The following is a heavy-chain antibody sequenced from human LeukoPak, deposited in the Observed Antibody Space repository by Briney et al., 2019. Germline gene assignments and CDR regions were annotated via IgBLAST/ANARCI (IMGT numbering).Heavy chain of an antibody. CDR3: ARDYGGWPFDY. Sequence: PGGSLRLSCAASGFTFSSYNMNWVRQAPGKGLEWVAIISYDGSNKYYADSVKGRFTISRDNSKHTLYLQMNSLRAEDTAVYYCARDYGGWPFDYWGQGTLVTVSS. CDR2: ISYDGSNK. D-gene: IGHD6-19*01. V-gene: IGHV3-30*03. J-gene: IGHJ4*02. CDR1: GFTFSSYN.